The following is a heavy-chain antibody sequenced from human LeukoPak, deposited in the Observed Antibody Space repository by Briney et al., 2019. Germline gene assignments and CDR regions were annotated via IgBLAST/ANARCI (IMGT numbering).Heavy chain of an antibody. Sequence: ASVKVSCKASGYTFTGYYMHWVRQAPGQGLEWMEWINPNSGGTNYAQKFQGRVTMTRDTSISTAYMELSRLRSDDTAVYYCARAEDYDFWSAWDYWGQGTLVTVSS. D-gene: IGHD3-3*01. CDR3: ARAEDYDFWSAWDY. V-gene: IGHV1-2*02. J-gene: IGHJ4*02. CDR1: GYTFTGYY. CDR2: INPNSGGT.